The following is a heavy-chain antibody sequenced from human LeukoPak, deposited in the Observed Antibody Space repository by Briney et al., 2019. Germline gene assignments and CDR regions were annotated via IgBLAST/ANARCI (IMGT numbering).Heavy chain of an antibody. J-gene: IGHJ4*02. CDR3: ARGSSYYYDSSGATTSDY. Sequence: SETLSLTCAVYGGSFSGYYWSWIRQPPGKGLEWIGEINHSGSTNYNPSLKSRVTISVDTSKSQFSLKLSSVTAADTAVYYCARGSSYYYDSSGATTSDYWGQGTLVTVSS. D-gene: IGHD3-22*01. CDR1: GGSFSGYY. CDR2: INHSGST. V-gene: IGHV4-34*01.